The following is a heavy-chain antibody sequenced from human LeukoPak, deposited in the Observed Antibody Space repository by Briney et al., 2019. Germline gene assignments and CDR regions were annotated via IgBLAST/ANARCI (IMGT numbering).Heavy chain of an antibody. D-gene: IGHD6-19*01. Sequence: GGSLRLSCTASGFTFGDYAMSWVRQAPGKGLEWVGFIRSKAYGGTTEYAASVRDRFTISRDDSKGIAYLQMNSLKTEDTAVYYCTGRGGWYSDYWGQGILVTVSS. CDR1: GFTFGDYA. J-gene: IGHJ4*02. CDR2: IRSKAYGGTT. V-gene: IGHV3-49*04. CDR3: TGRGGWYSDY.